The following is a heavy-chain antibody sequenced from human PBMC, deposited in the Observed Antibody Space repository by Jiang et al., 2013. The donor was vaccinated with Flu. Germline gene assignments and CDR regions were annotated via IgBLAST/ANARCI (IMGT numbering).Heavy chain of an antibody. J-gene: IGHJ5*02. CDR1: GYSISSGYY. CDR2: IYHSGST. CDR3: ASTYYDFWSGYYTGFDP. D-gene: IGHD3-3*01. Sequence: GLVKPSETLSLTCTVSGYSISSGYYWGWIRRPPGKGLEWIGSIYHSGSTYYNPPLKSRVTISVDTSKNQFSLKLSSVTAADTAVYYCASTYYDFWSGYYTGFDPWGQGTLVTVSS. V-gene: IGHV4-38-2*02.